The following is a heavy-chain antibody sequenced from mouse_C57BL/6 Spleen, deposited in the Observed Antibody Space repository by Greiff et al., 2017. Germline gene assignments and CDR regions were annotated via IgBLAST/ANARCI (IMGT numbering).Heavy chain of an antibody. D-gene: IGHD3-2*01. CDR2: IDPSDSYT. CDR3: ARLRQYFDV. V-gene: IGHV1-69*01. J-gene: IGHJ1*03. Sequence: QVQLQQPGAELVMPGASVKLSCKASGYTFTSYWMHWVKQRPGQGLEWIGEIDPSDSYTNYNQKFKGKSTLTVDKSSRSAYMQRSSLTSEDSAVYYCARLRQYFDVWGTGTAVTVSS. CDR1: GYTFTSYW.